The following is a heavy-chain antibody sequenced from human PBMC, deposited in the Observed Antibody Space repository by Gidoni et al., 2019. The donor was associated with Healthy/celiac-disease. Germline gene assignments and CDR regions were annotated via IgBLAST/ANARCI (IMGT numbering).Heavy chain of an antibody. D-gene: IGHD5-12*01. CDR2: IRSKAYGGTT. J-gene: IGHJ4*02. Sequence: EVQLVESGGGLVQPGRSLRLACTASGFTFGGYAIRWVRQAPGKGLEWVGFIRSKAYGGTTEYAASVKGRFTSSRDDSKSIAYLQMNSLKTEDTAVYYCTRSPGGYDKYFDYWGQGTLVTVSS. CDR1: GFTFGGYA. CDR3: TRSPGGYDKYFDY. V-gene: IGHV3-49*04.